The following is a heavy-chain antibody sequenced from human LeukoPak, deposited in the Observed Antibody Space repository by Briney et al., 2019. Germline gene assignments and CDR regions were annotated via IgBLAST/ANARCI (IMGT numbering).Heavy chain of an antibody. CDR3: ARSIVGAKDYFDY. Sequence: RASVKVSCKASGYTFSSYYMHWVRQAPGQGLEWMGLINPIGGITTYAQKFQGRVTITADKSTRTAYMELSSLRSEDTAVYYCARSIVGAKDYFDYWGQGTLVTVSS. D-gene: IGHD1-26*01. J-gene: IGHJ4*02. CDR1: GYTFSSYY. V-gene: IGHV1-46*01. CDR2: INPIGGIT.